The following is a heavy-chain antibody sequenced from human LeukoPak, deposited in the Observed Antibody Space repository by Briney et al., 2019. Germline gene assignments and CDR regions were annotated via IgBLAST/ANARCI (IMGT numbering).Heavy chain of an antibody. D-gene: IGHD4-17*01. CDR1: GFTFSDYY. CDR3: ARSGTVTTDLDDY. Sequence: GGSLRLSCAASGFTFSDYYMSWIRQAPGKGLEWVSSISSSSSYIYYADSVKGRFTISRDNAKNSLYLQMNSLRAEDTAVYYCARSGTVTTDLDDYWGQETLVTVSP. V-gene: IGHV3-11*06. J-gene: IGHJ4*02. CDR2: ISSSSSYI.